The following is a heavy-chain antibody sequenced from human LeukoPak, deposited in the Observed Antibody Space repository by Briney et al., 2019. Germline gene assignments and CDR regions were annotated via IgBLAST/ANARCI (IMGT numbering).Heavy chain of an antibody. CDR2: IWYDGSNE. Sequence: GGSLRLSCAASGFTFSSYAMSWVRQAPGKGLEWVAVIWYDGSNEYYAESVKGRFSISRDNSYNTLYLQMNSLRDEDTAVYYCARDYEYLWGNYRYTYGVDVWGQGTTVTVSS. D-gene: IGHD3-16*02. CDR1: GFTFSSYA. V-gene: IGHV3-33*08. J-gene: IGHJ6*02. CDR3: ARDYEYLWGNYRYTYGVDV.